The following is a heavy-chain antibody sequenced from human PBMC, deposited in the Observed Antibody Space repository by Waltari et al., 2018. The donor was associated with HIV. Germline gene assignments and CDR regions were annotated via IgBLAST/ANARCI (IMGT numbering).Heavy chain of an antibody. CDR2: INHSGST. J-gene: IGHJ4*02. D-gene: IGHD2-2*01. CDR1: GGSFSGYY. V-gene: IGHV4-34*01. CDR3: ARGLVPDRGVVVPAGY. Sequence: QVQLQQWGAGLLKPSETLSLTCAVYGGSFSGYYWSWIRQPPGKGLEWIGEINHSGSTNYNPSLKSRVTISVDTSKNQFSLKLSSVTAADTAVYYCARGLVPDRGVVVPAGYWGQGTLVTVSS.